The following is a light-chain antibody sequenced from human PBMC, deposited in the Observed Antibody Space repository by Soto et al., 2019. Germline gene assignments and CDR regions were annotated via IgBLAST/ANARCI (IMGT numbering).Light chain of an antibody. V-gene: IGKV3-20*01. Sequence: ENVLTQSPGNLSLSPGERATLSCRASQSVDSNYLAWYQHKPGQTPRLLLYGTSTRATGIPDRFSGSGSGTDFTLAINGLEPEDFAVYYCQQYGSSVYTFGQGTKLEIK. CDR2: GTS. CDR3: QQYGSSVYT. J-gene: IGKJ2*01. CDR1: QSVDSNY.